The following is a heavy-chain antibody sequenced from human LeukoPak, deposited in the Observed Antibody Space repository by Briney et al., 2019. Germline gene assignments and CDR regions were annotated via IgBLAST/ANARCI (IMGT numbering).Heavy chain of an antibody. Sequence: PGGSLRLSCAASGFTFSSYEMNWVRQAPGKGLEWVSYISSSGSTIYYADSVKGRFTISRDNAKNSLYLQMNSLRAEDTAVYYCARVGPVLLWFGELLGSYYYYYMDVWGKGTTVTVSS. D-gene: IGHD3-10*01. J-gene: IGHJ6*03. CDR1: GFTFSSYE. V-gene: IGHV3-48*03. CDR2: ISSSGSTI. CDR3: ARVGPVLLWFGELLGSYYYYYMDV.